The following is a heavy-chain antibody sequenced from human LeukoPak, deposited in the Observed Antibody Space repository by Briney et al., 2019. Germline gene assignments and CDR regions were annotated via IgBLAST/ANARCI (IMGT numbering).Heavy chain of an antibody. CDR3: ARFFCSTSCFAGY. Sequence: PGGSLRLSCAASGFTFSSYSVNWVRQAPGKGLEWVSYISSSSSTIYYADSVKGRFTISRDNAKNSLYLQMNSLRAEDTAVYYCARFFCSTSCFAGYWGQGTLVTVSS. V-gene: IGHV3-48*01. CDR2: ISSSSSTI. J-gene: IGHJ4*02. D-gene: IGHD2-2*01. CDR1: GFTFSSYS.